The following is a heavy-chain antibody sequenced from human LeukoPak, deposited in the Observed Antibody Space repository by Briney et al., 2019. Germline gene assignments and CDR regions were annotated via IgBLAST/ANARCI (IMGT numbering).Heavy chain of an antibody. J-gene: IGHJ4*02. D-gene: IGHD4-17*01. CDR1: GFSLNTSGVG. V-gene: IGHV2-5*02. CDR3: ARVGYGDYYFDY. CDR2: IYWDDDK. Sequence: SGPTLVKPTQTLTLTCTFSGFSLNTSGVGVGWIRQPPGKALEWLALIYWDDDKRYSPSLKSRLTLTKDTSKNQVVLTMTNMDPVDTATYYCARVGYGDYYFDYWGQGTLVTVSS.